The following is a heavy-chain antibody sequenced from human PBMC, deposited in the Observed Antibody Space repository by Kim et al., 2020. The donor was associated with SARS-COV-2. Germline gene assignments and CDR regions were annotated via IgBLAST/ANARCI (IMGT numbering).Heavy chain of an antibody. CDR2: IYTSGSN. Sequence: SETLSLTCTVSGGSISSGSYYWSWIRQPAGKGLEWIGRIYTSGSNNYNPSLKSRVTISVDTSKNQFSLKLSSVTAADTAVYYCARGWGYWYFDLWGRGTLVTVSS. CDR1: GGSISSGSYY. CDR3: ARGWGYWYFDL. V-gene: IGHV4-61*02. D-gene: IGHD3-16*01. J-gene: IGHJ2*01.